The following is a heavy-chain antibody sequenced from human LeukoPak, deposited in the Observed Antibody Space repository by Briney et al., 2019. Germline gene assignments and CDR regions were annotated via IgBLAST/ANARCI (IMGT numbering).Heavy chain of an antibody. CDR1: GGSISGYY. D-gene: IGHD5-24*01. J-gene: IGHJ4*02. CDR3: ARDSRRDGYNLDY. CDR2: IYNSGNT. Sequence: SETLSLTCTVSGGSISGYYWSWIRQPPGEGLEWIGYIYNSGNTNYNPSLKSRVTISRDTSKNEFSLKLSSVTAADTAVYYCARDSRRDGYNLDYWGRGTLVTVSS. V-gene: IGHV4-4*08.